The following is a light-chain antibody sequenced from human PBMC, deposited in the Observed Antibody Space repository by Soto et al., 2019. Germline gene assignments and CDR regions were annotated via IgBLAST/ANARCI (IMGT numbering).Light chain of an antibody. J-gene: IGKJ5*01. V-gene: IGKV3-11*01. CDR1: RNVTANF. CDR2: GAS. Sequence: EIVLTQSPGTLSLSPGERATLSCRASRNVTANFVAWYQHKPGRAPSLLIYGASKRATGISDRFTGSGSGTDFTLTISSLEAEDFAIYYCQQRSNWPPITFGQGTRLEIK. CDR3: QQRSNWPPIT.